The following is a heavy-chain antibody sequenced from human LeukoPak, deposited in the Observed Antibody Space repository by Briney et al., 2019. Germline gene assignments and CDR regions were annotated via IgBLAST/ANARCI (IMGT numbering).Heavy chain of an antibody. Sequence: PSETLSLTCTVSGGSISSYYWSWIRQPPGKGLEWIGYIYYSGSTNYNPSLKSRVTISVDTSKNQFSLKLSSVTAADTAVYYCARDRGYGAGSGGYYYYYMDVWGKGTTVTVSS. J-gene: IGHJ6*03. V-gene: IGHV4-59*01. CDR2: IYYSGST. CDR1: GGSISSYY. CDR3: ARDRGYGAGSGGYYYYYMDV. D-gene: IGHD3-10*01.